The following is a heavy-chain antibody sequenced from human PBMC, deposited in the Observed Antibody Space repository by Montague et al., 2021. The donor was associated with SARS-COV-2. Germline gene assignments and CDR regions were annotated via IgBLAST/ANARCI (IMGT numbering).Heavy chain of an antibody. CDR1: GITFSNYA. D-gene: IGHD2-15*01. Sequence: SLRLSCAASGITFSNYAMSWVRQAPGKGLEWVSAISGSGGSTYYADSVKGRFTISRDNSKNTLYLQMNSLRAGDTAVYYCAKDKGVAYYFDHWGQRTLVTVSS. CDR2: ISGSGGST. V-gene: IGHV3-23*01. J-gene: IGHJ4*02. CDR3: AKDKGVAYYFDH.